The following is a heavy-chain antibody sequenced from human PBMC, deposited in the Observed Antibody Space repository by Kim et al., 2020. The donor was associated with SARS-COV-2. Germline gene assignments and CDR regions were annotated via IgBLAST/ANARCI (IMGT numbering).Heavy chain of an antibody. CDR2: IGGDDAT. CDR3: SKDMLIRRFDWPWSWF. Sequence: GGSLRLSCVVSGFAFSDFAMNWVRQAPGKGLEWVALIGGDDATSYSDSVKGRFTVTRDNNKSSLFFQMNSLRPDDGASYYCSKDMLIRRFDWPWSWF. V-gene: IGHV3-43*02. D-gene: IGHD3-9*01. J-gene: IGHJ5*01. CDR1: GFAFSDFA.